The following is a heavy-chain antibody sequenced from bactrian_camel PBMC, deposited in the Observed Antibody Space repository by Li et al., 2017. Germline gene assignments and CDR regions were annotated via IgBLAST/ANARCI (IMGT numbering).Heavy chain of an antibody. D-gene: IGHD2*01. CDR1: GFTFSSYA. Sequence: VQLVESGGGLVQPGGSLRLSCAASGFTFSSYAMSWIRLAAGKGLEWVSVIGSGGGVTTYYAESVKGRFTISRDNAKNTVYLQMNSLKSEDTALYYCAVSPSWWLLPNYWGQGTQVTVS. CDR3: AVSPSWWLLPNY. J-gene: IGHJ4*01. V-gene: IGHV3S40*01. CDR2: IGSGGGVTT.